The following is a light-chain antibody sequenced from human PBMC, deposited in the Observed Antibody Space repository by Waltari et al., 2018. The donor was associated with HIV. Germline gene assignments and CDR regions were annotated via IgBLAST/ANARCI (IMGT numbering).Light chain of an antibody. CDR1: QSVSSS. V-gene: IGKV3-11*01. CDR3: QQRSNWPPIT. J-gene: IGKJ5*01. CDR2: DAS. Sequence: EIVLTQSPATLSLSPGERATLSCRASQSVSSSLAGYQQRPGQAPRLLIYDASHRATGIPARFSGSGSGTDFTLTISSLEPEDFAVYYCQQRSNWPPITFGQGTRLEIK.